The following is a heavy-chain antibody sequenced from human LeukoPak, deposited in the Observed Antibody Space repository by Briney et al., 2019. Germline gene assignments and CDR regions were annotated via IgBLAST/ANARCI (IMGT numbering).Heavy chain of an antibody. Sequence: GGSLRLSCAVPGFTFSSYSMNWVRQAPGMGLAWVSSISSSSTYIYYADSVKGRFTISRDNALNSLYLQMNSLRAEDTAIYYCARSIPYGTTWYGRSDYWGQGTLVTVSS. V-gene: IGHV3-21*04. CDR1: GFTFSSYS. CDR2: ISSSSTYI. CDR3: ARSIPYGTTWYGRSDY. J-gene: IGHJ4*02. D-gene: IGHD6-13*01.